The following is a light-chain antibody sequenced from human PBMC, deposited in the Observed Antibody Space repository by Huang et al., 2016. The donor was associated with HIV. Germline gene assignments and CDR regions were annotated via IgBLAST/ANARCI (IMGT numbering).Light chain of an antibody. J-gene: IGKJ4*01. V-gene: IGKV3-15*01. CDR1: QSVSSN. CDR2: GVS. Sequence: EIVMTQSPATLSVSPGEKVTLSCRASQSVSSNLAWYQQKPGQAPRLLIYGVSTRATGIPARFSGSGSGTEFTLTISSLQSEDFAVYYCQQYNNWLALTFGGGTKVEIK. CDR3: QQYNNWLALT.